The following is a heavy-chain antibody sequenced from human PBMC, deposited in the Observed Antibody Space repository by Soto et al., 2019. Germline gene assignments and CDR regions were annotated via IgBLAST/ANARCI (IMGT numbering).Heavy chain of an antibody. V-gene: IGHV1-69*05. CDR1: GGTFSSYA. D-gene: IGHD3-3*01. CDR2: IIPIFGTA. CDR3: ARVIMIFGVANLGSYFDY. J-gene: IGHJ4*02. Sequence: GASVKVSCKASGGTFSSYAISWVRQAPGQGLEWMGGIIPIFGTANYAQNFHGRVTMTTDTSTATAHMELRSLISDDTAVYYCARVIMIFGVANLGSYFDYWGQGTRVTVSS.